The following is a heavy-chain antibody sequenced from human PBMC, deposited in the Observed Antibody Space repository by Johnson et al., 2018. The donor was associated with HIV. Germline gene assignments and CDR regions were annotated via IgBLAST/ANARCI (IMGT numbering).Heavy chain of an antibody. D-gene: IGHD3-10*02. CDR1: GFTFRSYG. CDR2: ISGTGGST. V-gene: IGHV3-23*04. Sequence: VQLVESGGGVVQPGRSLRLSCVASGFTFRSYGMTWVRQAPGKGLEWVSAISGTGGSTGYADSVKGRFTISRDNSKNTLYLQMNSLRAEDTAVYYCTRAYRLSGGDDAFDIWGQGTMVTVSS. CDR3: TRAYRLSGGDDAFDI. J-gene: IGHJ3*02.